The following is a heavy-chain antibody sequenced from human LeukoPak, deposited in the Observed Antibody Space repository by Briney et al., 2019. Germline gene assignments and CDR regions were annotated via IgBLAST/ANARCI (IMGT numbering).Heavy chain of an antibody. J-gene: IGHJ4*02. CDR1: GYTFTNYG. D-gene: IGHD5-12*01. CDR2: ISGHQGNT. CDR3: ARSDLATITAGPFEY. V-gene: IGHV1-18*01. Sequence: ASVKVSCKASGYTFTNYGITWVRQAPGQGLGWMGWISGHQGNTKYAQNFQGRVTMTIDTSTSTAYMDLRSLRSDDTAIYFCARSDLATITAGPFEYWGQGTLVAVSS.